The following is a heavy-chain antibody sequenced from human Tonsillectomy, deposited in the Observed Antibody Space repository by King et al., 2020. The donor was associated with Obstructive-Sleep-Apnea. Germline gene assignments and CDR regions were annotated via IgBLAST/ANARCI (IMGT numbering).Heavy chain of an antibody. V-gene: IGHV3-21*01. D-gene: IGHD6-13*01. J-gene: IGHJ4*02. CDR1: GFTFSSYS. CDR2: ISSSSTYI. CDR3: ARVYIAAAGHTLDY. Sequence: VQLVESGGGLVKPGGSLRLSCAASGFTFSSYSMNWVRQASGKGLEWVSSISSSSTYINYADSVKGRFTISRDNAKNSLYLQMNSLRAEDTAVYYCARVYIAAAGHTLDYWGQGTLVTVSS.